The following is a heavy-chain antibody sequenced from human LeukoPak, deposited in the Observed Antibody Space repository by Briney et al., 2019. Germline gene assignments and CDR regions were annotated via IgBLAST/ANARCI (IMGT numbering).Heavy chain of an antibody. Sequence: SETLSLTCTVSGYSISSGYYWGWIRQPPGKGLEWIGSIYHSGSTYYNPSLKSRVTISVDTSKNQFSLKLSSVTAADTAVYYCARVEVLWFGEDGNFDYWGQGTLVTVSS. D-gene: IGHD3-10*01. V-gene: IGHV4-38-2*02. CDR3: ARVEVLWFGEDGNFDY. CDR1: GYSISSGYY. J-gene: IGHJ4*02. CDR2: IYHSGST.